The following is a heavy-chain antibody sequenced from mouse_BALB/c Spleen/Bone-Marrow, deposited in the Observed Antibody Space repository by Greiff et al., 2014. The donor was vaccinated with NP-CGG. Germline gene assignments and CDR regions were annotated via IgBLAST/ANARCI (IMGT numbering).Heavy chain of an antibody. J-gene: IGHJ4*01. V-gene: IGHV2-9*02. D-gene: IGHD1-1*01. CDR2: IWSGGNT. CDR1: GFSLTNYD. CDR3: ARENYGSYYYAMDY. Sequence: VQGVESGPGLVAPSQNLSITCTVSGFSLTNYDVHWVRQPPGKGLEWLGLIWSGGNTNYNSALMSRLSISKDNSKSQVFLKMNSLQTDDTAIYFCARENYGSYYYAMDYWGQGTSVTVSS.